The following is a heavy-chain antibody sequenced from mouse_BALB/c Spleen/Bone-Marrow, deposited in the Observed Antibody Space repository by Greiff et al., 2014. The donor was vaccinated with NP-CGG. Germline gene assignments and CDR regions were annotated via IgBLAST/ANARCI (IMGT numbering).Heavy chain of an antibody. CDR1: GFNIKDTY. Sequence: EVQLVESGAELVKPGASVKLSCTASGFNIKDTYMHWVKQRPEQGLEWIGRIDPANGNTKYDPKFQGKATITADTSSNTAYLQLSILTSEDTAVYYCASYYRYDRRFAYWGQGTLVTVSA. CDR2: IDPANGNT. V-gene: IGHV14-3*02. J-gene: IGHJ3*01. CDR3: ASYYRYDRRFAY. D-gene: IGHD2-14*01.